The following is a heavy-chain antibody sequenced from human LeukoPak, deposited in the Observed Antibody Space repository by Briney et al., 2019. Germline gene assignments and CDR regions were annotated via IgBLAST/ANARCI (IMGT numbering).Heavy chain of an antibody. J-gene: IGHJ3*02. CDR1: GGSISSYY. CDR3: ARPIQKGSGSYLAFDI. Sequence: PSETLSLTCTVSGGSISSYYWGWIRQPAGKGLEWIGRIYTSGSTNYNPSLKSRVTMSVDTSKNQFSLKLSSVTAADTAVYYCARPIQKGSGSYLAFDIWGQGTMVTVSS. CDR2: IYTSGST. V-gene: IGHV4-4*07. D-gene: IGHD3-10*01.